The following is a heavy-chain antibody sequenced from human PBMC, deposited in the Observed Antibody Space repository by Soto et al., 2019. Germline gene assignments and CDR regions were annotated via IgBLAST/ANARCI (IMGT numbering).Heavy chain of an antibody. CDR1: GFTFSTYV. Sequence: QVQLVESGGGVVQPGRSLRLSCAASGFTFSTYVMHWVRQAPGKGLEWVAGLWYDGSNKYYADSVKGRCTISRDNSKNTLYLQMNSLRAEDTAVYYCARGSIFCFGGYAVEYFQHWGQGSLVTVSS. V-gene: IGHV3-33*01. J-gene: IGHJ1*01. D-gene: IGHD5-12*01. CDR2: LWYDGSNK. CDR3: ARGSIFCFGGYAVEYFQH.